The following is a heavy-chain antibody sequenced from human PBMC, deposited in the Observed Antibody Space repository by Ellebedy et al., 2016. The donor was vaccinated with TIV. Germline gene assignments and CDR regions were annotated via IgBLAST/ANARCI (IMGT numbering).Heavy chain of an antibody. Sequence: SETLSLXCTVSGGSVSSGSYYWSWIRQPPGKGLEWIGYIYYSGSTNYNPSLKSRVTISVDTSKNQFSLKLSSVTAADTAVYYCARGKTLRYFDWLFAYYYGMDVWGQGTTVTVSS. J-gene: IGHJ6*02. CDR3: ARGKTLRYFDWLFAYYYGMDV. D-gene: IGHD3-9*01. CDR1: GGSVSSGSYY. CDR2: IYYSGST. V-gene: IGHV4-61*01.